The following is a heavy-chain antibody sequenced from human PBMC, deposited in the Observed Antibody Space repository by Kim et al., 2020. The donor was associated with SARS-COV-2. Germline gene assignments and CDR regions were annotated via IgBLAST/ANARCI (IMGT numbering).Heavy chain of an antibody. J-gene: IGHJ4*02. V-gene: IGHV4-61*01. D-gene: IGHD3-22*01. CDR2: IYYSGST. CDR1: GGSVSSGSYY. Sequence: SETLSLTCTVSGGSVSSGSYYWSWIRQPPGKGLEWIGYIYYSGSTNYNPSLKSRVTISVDTSKNQFSLKLSSVTAADTAVYYCAREVYDSSGNPHFDYWGQGTLVTVSS. CDR3: AREVYDSSGNPHFDY.